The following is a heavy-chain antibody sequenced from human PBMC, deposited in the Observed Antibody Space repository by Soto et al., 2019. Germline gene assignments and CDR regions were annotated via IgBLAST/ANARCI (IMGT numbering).Heavy chain of an antibody. V-gene: IGHV1-69*13. Sequence: SVKVSCKASGGTFSSYAISWVRQAPGQGLEWMGGIIPIFGTANYAQKFQGRVTITADESTSTAYMELSSLRSEETAVYYCASITYYVSSGPSLRLASRSYYHYGMDVWGQGTTVTVSS. D-gene: IGHD3-22*01. J-gene: IGHJ6*02. CDR3: ASITYYVSSGPSLRLASRSYYHYGMDV. CDR1: GGTFSSYA. CDR2: IIPIFGTA.